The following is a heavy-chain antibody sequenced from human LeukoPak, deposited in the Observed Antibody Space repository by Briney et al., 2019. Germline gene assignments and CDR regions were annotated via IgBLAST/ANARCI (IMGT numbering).Heavy chain of an antibody. J-gene: IGHJ5*02. CDR1: GFTFSSYA. D-gene: IGHD2-15*01. CDR3: AKDRNGGSCYSS. CDR2: ISGSGGST. V-gene: IGHV3-23*01. Sequence: GGSLRLSCAASGFTFSSYAMSWVRQAPGKGLEWVSAISGSGGSTYYADSVKGRFTISRDSSKNTLYLQMNSLRAEDTAVYYCAKDRNGGSCYSSWGQGTLVTVSS.